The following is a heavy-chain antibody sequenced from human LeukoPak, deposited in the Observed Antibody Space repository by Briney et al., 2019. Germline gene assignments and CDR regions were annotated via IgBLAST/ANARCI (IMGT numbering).Heavy chain of an antibody. J-gene: IGHJ3*02. D-gene: IGHD1-26*01. CDR1: GFTFSSYG. CDR2: ISYDGSNK. Sequence: GGSLRPSCAASGFTFSSYGMDWVRQAPGKGLEWVAVISYDGSNKYYADSVKGRFTISRDNSKNTLYLQMNSLRVEDTAVYYCAKDWYSGSYDAFDIWGQGTMVTVSS. V-gene: IGHV3-30*18. CDR3: AKDWYSGSYDAFDI.